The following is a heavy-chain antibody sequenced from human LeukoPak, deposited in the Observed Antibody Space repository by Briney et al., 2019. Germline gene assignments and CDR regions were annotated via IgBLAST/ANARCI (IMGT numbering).Heavy chain of an antibody. CDR2: IDPSDSYT. J-gene: IGHJ4*02. CDR3: ASSLEPGIAVAGTYYFDY. D-gene: IGHD6-19*01. Sequence: GESLKISCKGSGSSFTSYWISWVRQMPGKGLEWMGRIDPSDSYTNYSPSFQGHVTISADKSISTAYLQWSSLKASDTAMYYCASSLEPGIAVAGTYYFDYWGQGTLVTVSS. CDR1: GSSFTSYW. V-gene: IGHV5-10-1*01.